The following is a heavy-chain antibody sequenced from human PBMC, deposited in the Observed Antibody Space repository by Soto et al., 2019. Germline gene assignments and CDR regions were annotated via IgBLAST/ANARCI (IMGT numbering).Heavy chain of an antibody. Sequence: GGSLRLSCAASGFTFSSYGMHWVRQAPGKGLEWVAVISYDGSNKYYADSVKGRFTISRDNSKNTLYLQMNSLRAEDTAVYYCAKDRGFFRFDPWGQGTLVTVSS. CDR2: ISYDGSNK. CDR3: AKDRGFFRFDP. J-gene: IGHJ5*02. V-gene: IGHV3-30*18. CDR1: GFTFSSYG. D-gene: IGHD3-10*01.